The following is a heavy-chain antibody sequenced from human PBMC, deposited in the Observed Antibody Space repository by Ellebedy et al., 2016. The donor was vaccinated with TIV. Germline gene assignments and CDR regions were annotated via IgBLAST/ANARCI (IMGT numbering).Heavy chain of an antibody. V-gene: IGHV1-46*01. CDR1: GYTFTRYG. D-gene: IGHD6-13*01. CDR3: ARGIHYGMDV. Sequence: ASVKVSCXASGYTFTRYGISWVRQAPGQGLEWMGIINPTDGSTYYAQKFQGRVTVTRDTSTSTLYMDLSNLRSEDTAEYYCARGIHYGMDVWGQGTTVTVSS. CDR2: INPTDGST. J-gene: IGHJ6*02.